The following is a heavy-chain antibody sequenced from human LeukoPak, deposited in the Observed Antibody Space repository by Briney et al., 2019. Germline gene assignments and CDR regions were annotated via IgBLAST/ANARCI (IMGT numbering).Heavy chain of an antibody. CDR2: INPNSGGT. CDR3: ARRDGSWSGVDWYFDL. CDR1: GYTFTGYY. D-gene: IGHD3-10*01. J-gene: IGHJ3*01. V-gene: IGHV1-2*02. Sequence: ASVKVSCKASGYTFTGYYMHWVRQAPGQGLEWMGWINPNSGGTNYAQKFQGRVTMTRDTSISTAYMELSRLRSDDTAVYYCARRDGSWSGVDWYFDLWGQGTMVTVSP.